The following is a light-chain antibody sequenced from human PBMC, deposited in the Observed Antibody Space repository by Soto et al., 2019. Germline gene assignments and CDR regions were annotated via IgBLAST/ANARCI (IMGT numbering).Light chain of an antibody. V-gene: IGLV1-40*01. CDR2: GTS. Sequence: QSVLTQPPSVSGAPGQGVTISCTGSSSNIGAGYDVHWYQQVPGTAPKLLIFGTSNRPSGVPDRFSGSKSGTSASLAFTGLQAEDEADYYCQASDIRLTGSELFVGGFKVTVL. CDR1: SSNIGAGYD. J-gene: IGLJ3*02. CDR3: QASDIRLTGSEL.